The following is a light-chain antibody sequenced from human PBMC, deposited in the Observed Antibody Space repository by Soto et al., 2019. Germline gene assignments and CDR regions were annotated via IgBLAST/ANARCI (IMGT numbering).Light chain of an antibody. Sequence: EIVLTQSPATLSLSPWERATLSCRASQSVSSYLAWYQHKPGQAPRLLIYDASNRATGIPARFSGSGSGTDFTLTITSLEPEDSAIYYCQQRSNWPPFGQGTRLEIK. CDR3: QQRSNWPP. J-gene: IGKJ5*01. V-gene: IGKV3-11*01. CDR2: DAS. CDR1: QSVSSY.